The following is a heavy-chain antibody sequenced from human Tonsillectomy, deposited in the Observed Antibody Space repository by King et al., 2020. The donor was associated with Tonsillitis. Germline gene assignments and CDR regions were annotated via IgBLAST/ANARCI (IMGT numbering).Heavy chain of an antibody. CDR3: ARDDQGTWSGYYFDY. CDR2: ISYDGSNT. CDR1: GFTLSSYA. Sequence: VQLVESGGGVVQPGRSLRLSCAASGFTLSSYAMHWVRQAPGKGLEWVAVISYDGSNTYYADSVKGRIIVSRDNSKNTLYLQMNSLRAEDTAVYYCARDDQGTWSGYYFDYWGQGTLVTVSS. J-gene: IGHJ4*02. V-gene: IGHV3-30*04. D-gene: IGHD3-3*01.